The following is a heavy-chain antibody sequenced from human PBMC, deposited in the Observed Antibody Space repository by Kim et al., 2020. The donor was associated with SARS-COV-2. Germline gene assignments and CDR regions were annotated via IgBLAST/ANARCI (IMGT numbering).Heavy chain of an antibody. CDR2: IKSKTDGGTT. J-gene: IGHJ4*02. CDR1: GFTFSNAW. CDR3: TTPGTYYDYVWGRRSAYYFDY. V-gene: IGHV3-15*01. Sequence: GGSLRLSCAASGFTFSNAWMSWVRQAPGKGLEWVGRIKSKTDGGTTDYAAPVKGSFTISRDDSKNTLYLQMNSLKTEDTAVYYCTTPGTYYDYVWGRRSAYYFDYWGQGTLVTVSS. D-gene: IGHD3-16*01.